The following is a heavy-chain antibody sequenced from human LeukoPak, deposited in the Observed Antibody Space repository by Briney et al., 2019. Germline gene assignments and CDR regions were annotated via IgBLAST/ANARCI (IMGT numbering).Heavy chain of an antibody. CDR3: AGRIAAPRTYYCYYGMDV. V-gene: IGHV4-30-4*01. Sequence: SETLSLTCTVSGGSISSGDYYWSWIRQPPGKGLEWTGYIYYSGSTYYNQSLKSRVTITVDTSKNQFSLKLSSVTAADTAVYYCAGRIAAPRTYYCYYGMDVWGQGTTVTVSS. D-gene: IGHD6-6*01. J-gene: IGHJ6*02. CDR1: GGSISSGDYY. CDR2: IYYSGST.